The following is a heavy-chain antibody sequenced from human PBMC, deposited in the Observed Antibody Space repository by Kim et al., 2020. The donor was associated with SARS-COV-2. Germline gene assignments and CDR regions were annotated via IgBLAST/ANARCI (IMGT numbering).Heavy chain of an antibody. V-gene: IGHV3-30-3*01. CDR2: ISYDGSNK. CDR1: GFTFSSYA. CDR3: ARGPGFLEWLLFCYGMDV. D-gene: IGHD3-3*01. Sequence: GGSLRLSCAASGFTFSSYAMHWVRQAPGKGPEWVAVISYDGSNKYYADSVKGRFTNSRDNSKNTLYLQMNSLRAEDTAVYYCARGPGFLEWLLFCYGMDVWGQGTTVTVSS. J-gene: IGHJ6*02.